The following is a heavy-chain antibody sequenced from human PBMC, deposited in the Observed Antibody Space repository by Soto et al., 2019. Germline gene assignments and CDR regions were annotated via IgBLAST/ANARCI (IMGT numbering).Heavy chain of an antibody. Sequence: ASVKVSCKVSGYTLTELSMHWVRQAPGKGLEWMGGFDPEDGETIYAQKFQGRVTMTEDTSTDTAYMELSSLRSEDTAVYYCATAVVVTAIRGFDFDYWGQGTLVTVSS. CDR1: GYTLTELS. CDR2: FDPEDGET. J-gene: IGHJ4*02. V-gene: IGHV1-24*01. CDR3: ATAVVVTAIRGFDFDY. D-gene: IGHD2-21*02.